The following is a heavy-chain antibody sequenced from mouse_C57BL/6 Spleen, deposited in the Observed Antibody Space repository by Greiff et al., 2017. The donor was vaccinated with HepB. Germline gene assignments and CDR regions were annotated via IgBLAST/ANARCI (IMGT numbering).Heavy chain of an antibody. CDR1: GYTFTSYW. CDR3: ARGHYYGSSYPSYWYFDV. Sequence: QVQLQQPGAELVMPGASVKLSCKASGYTFTSYWMHWVKQRPGQGLEWIGEIDPSDSYTNYNQKFKGKSTLTVDKSSSTAYMQLSSLTSEDSAVYYCARGHYYGSSYPSYWYFDVWGTGTTVTVSS. CDR2: IDPSDSYT. V-gene: IGHV1-69*01. D-gene: IGHD1-1*01. J-gene: IGHJ1*03.